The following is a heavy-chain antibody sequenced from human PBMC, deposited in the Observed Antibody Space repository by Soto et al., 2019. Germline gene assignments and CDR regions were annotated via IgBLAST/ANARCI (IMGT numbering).Heavy chain of an antibody. CDR3: AKEDPSGRYSLDY. CDR2: ISYYGTNE. CDR1: GFTFSGYG. J-gene: IGHJ4*02. V-gene: IGHV3-30*18. Sequence: QVQLVESGGGVVQPGRSLRLSCEASGFTFSGYGMHWVRQAPGKGLEGVAVISYYGTNEYYEDSVKGRFTISRDNSKNTLYLQMNSLRIEDTAVYFCAKEDPSGRYSLDYWGQGSLVTVSS. D-gene: IGHD1-26*01.